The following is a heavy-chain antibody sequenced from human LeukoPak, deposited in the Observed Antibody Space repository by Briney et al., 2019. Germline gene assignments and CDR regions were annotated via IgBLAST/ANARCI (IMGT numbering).Heavy chain of an antibody. CDR2: IKQDGSEK. Sequence: GGSLRLSCAASGFTFSSYWMSWVRQAPGKGLEWVANIKQDGSEKYYVDSVKGRFTISRDNAKNSLYLQMNSLRAEDTAVYYCATSGYSGYDSFDYWGQGTLDTVSS. CDR1: GFTFSSYW. J-gene: IGHJ4*02. V-gene: IGHV3-7*01. D-gene: IGHD5-12*01. CDR3: ATSGYSGYDSFDY.